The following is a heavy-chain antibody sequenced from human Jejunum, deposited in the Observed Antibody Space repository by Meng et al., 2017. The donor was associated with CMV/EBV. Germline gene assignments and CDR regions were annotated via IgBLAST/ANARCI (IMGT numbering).Heavy chain of an antibody. CDR1: GYIFARYY. Sequence: KSAGYIFARYYIPWARQGPGQGLEWMGWINPNSRDTNYAKKFQGWVAMTGDTSINTVYMEMTRLTSGDTAVYYCARQDATSWDFDFWGQGTLVTVSS. D-gene: IGHD1-26*01. V-gene: IGHV1-2*04. J-gene: IGHJ4*02. CDR3: ARQDATSWDFDF. CDR2: INPNSRDT.